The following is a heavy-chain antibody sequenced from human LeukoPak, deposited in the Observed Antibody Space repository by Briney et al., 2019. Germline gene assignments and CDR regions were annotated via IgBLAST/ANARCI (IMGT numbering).Heavy chain of an antibody. CDR1: GGSISSYY. CDR3: ARDWGNDGYYYYGMDV. CDR2: IYYSGST. V-gene: IGHV4-59*01. J-gene: IGHJ6*02. D-gene: IGHD1-1*01. Sequence: SETLSLTCTVSGGSISSYYWSWIRQPLGKGLEWIGYIYYSGSTNYNPSLKSRVTISVDTSKNQFSLKLSSVTAADTAVYYCARDWGNDGYYYYGMDVWGQGTTVTVSS.